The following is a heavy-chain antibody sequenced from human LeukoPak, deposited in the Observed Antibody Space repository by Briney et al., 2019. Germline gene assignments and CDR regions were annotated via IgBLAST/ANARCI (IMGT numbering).Heavy chain of an antibody. CDR3: ATSRFSGGLGRFDP. V-gene: IGHV4-61*02. D-gene: IGHD3-10*01. CDR2: IYTSGST. Sequence: PSETLSLTCTVSGGSINSGSYYYHWIRQPAGKGLEWIGRIYTSGSTIYNPSLKSRVTISVDTSKNQVSLKLTSVTAADTAVYYCATSRFSGGLGRFDPWGQGTLVTVPS. CDR1: GGSINSGSYY. J-gene: IGHJ5*02.